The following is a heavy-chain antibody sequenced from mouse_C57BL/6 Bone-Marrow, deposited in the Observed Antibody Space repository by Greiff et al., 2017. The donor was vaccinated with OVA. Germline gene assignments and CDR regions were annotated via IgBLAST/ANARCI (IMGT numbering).Heavy chain of an antibody. CDR2: IDPSDSYT. CDR1: GYTFTSYW. V-gene: IGHV1-69*01. Sequence: QVHVKQPGAELVMPGASVKLSCKASGYTFTSYWMHWVKQTPGHGLEWIGAIDPSDSYTTYNQKFKGKSILTVDKSSSTAYMQLRSLTSEDSAVYYSAGGYFDYWGQGTTLTVSS. J-gene: IGHJ2*01. CDR3: AGGYFDY.